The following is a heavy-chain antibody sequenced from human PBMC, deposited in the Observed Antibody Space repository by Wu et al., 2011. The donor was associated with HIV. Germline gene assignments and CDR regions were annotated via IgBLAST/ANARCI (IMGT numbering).Heavy chain of an antibody. V-gene: IGHV1-8*01. D-gene: IGHD2-21*01. J-gene: IGHJ4*02. CDR3: ASGYCGANSCYSLDY. CDR2: INPLSGKT. Sequence: QVQLAQSGAEVKKSGSSVKVSCKVSGGTFSTYVLSWVRRAPGQGLEWMGYINPLSGKTGYAQKFQGRVAITKDTSISTAYLELTNLTFDDTAVYYCASGYCGANSCYSLDYWGQGTLVTVSS. CDR1: GGTFSTYV.